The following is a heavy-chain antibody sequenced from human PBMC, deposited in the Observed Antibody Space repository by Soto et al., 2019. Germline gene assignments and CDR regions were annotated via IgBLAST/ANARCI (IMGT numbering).Heavy chain of an antibody. V-gene: IGHV1-18*01. CDR1: GYVFTAYG. CDR3: AREQQLWFDP. D-gene: IGHD6-13*01. Sequence: GASVKVSCKASGYVFTAYGISRVRQAPGQGLEWMGWMNAYNGNTKYAQKLQGRVTMTTDTSTSTAYMELRSLRSDDTAVYYCAREQQLWFDPWGQGTLVTVSS. J-gene: IGHJ5*02. CDR2: MNAYNGNT.